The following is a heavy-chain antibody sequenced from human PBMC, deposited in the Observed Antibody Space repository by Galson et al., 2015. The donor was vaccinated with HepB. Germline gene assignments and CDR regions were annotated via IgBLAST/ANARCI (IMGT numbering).Heavy chain of an antibody. CDR1: GFTFSYYA. D-gene: IGHD7-27*01. CDR2: ITPSGDNT. J-gene: IGHJ6*02. Sequence: SLRLSCAASGFTFSYYAMAWVRQAPGKGLEWISAITPSGDNTYSADSMKGRFFISRDNSQNTLFLQMNSLRADDTAIYFCAKGDIWGSAARYYGLHVWGQGTTVTVSS. V-gene: IGHV3-23*01. CDR3: AKGDIWGSAARYYGLHV.